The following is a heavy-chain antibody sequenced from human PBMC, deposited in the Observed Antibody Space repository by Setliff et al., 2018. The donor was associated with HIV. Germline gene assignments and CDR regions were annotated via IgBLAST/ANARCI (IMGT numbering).Heavy chain of an antibody. CDR2: IYTSGST. CDR3: ARGLDSSGYYYYYYMDV. Sequence: SETLSLTCSIFYGSINNHYWTWIRQPPGKGLEWIGYIYTSGSTNYNPSLKSRVTISVDTSKNQFSLKLSSVTAADTAVYYCARGLDSSGYYYYYYMDVWGKGTTVTVSS. J-gene: IGHJ6*03. V-gene: IGHV4-4*08. CDR1: YGSINNHY. D-gene: IGHD3-22*01.